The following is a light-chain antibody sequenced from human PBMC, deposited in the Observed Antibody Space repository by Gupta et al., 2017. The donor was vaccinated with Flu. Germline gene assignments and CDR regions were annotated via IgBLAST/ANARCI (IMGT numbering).Light chain of an antibody. V-gene: IGLV1-47*01. CDR2: RNN. J-gene: IGLJ2*01. CDR3: AAWDDSLSGRGV. CDR1: SSHIGSNY. Sequence: QSVLTQPPSASGTPGQRVPISCSGSSSHIGSNYVYWYQQLPGTAPKLLIYRNNQRPSGVPDRFSGSKSGTSASLAISGLRSEDEADYYCAAWDDSLSGRGVFGGGTKLTVL.